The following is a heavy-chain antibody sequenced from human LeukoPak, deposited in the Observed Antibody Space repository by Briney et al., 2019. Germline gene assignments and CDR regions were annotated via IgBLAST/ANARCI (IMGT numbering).Heavy chain of an antibody. V-gene: IGHV3-23*01. Sequence: GGSLRLSCAASGFTFSSYAMSWVRQAPGKGLEWVSAISGSGGSTYYADSVKGRFTISRDNSKNTLYLQMNSLRAEDTAVYYCAKDPTHNYDFWSGYLTSDYWGQGTLVTVSS. D-gene: IGHD3-3*01. CDR3: AKDPTHNYDFWSGYLTSDY. CDR2: ISGSGGST. CDR1: GFTFSSYA. J-gene: IGHJ4*02.